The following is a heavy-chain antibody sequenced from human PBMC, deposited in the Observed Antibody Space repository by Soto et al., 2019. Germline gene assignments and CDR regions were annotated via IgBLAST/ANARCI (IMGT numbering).Heavy chain of an antibody. CDR1: GFTFSSYS. CDR3: ARLGGYCSGGSCPYGMDV. V-gene: IGHV3-21*01. D-gene: IGHD2-15*01. J-gene: IGHJ6*02. CDR2: ISSSSSYI. Sequence: GGSLRLSCAGSGFTFSSYSMNWVRQAPGKGLEWVSSISSSSSYIYYADSVKGRFTISRDNAKNSLYLQMNSLRAEDTAVYYCARLGGYCSGGSCPYGMDVWGQGTTVTVSS.